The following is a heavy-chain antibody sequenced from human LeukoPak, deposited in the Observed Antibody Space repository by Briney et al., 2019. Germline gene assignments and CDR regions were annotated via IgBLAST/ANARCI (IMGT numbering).Heavy chain of an antibody. D-gene: IGHD2-8*01. J-gene: IGHJ4*02. V-gene: IGHV4-39*07. Sequence: ASETLSLTCTVSAGSISSSSYNWGWIRQSPGKGLEWIGSISYSGTTYYNPSLKSRVTISVDPSKIYFSLKLTSVTAADTAVYFCAREPKGQGRYASSTNGVDYWGQGLLVTVSS. CDR1: AGSISSSSYN. CDR3: AREPKGQGRYASSTNGVDY. CDR2: ISYSGTT.